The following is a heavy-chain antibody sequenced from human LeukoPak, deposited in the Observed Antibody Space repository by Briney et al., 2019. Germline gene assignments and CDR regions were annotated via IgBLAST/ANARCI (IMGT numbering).Heavy chain of an antibody. CDR2: ISSSSSYI. V-gene: IGHV3-21*01. J-gene: IGHJ5*02. Sequence: GGSLRLSCAASGFTFSSYSMNWVRQAPGKGLEWVSSISSSSSYIYYADSVKGRFTISRDNAKNSLYLQMNSLRAEDTAVYYCASHNTMNWFDPWGQGTLVTVSS. CDR3: ASHNTMNWFDP. D-gene: IGHD1-14*01. CDR1: GFTFSSYS.